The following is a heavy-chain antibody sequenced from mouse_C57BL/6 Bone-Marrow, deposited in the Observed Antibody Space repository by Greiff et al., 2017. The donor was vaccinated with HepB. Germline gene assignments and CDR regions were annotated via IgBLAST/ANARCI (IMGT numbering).Heavy chain of an antibody. D-gene: IGHD3-2*02. CDR3: ARGDSSGLAWFAY. J-gene: IGHJ3*01. CDR1: GYAFTNYL. V-gene: IGHV1-54*01. Sequence: VQRVESGAELVRPGTSVKVSCKASGYAFTNYLIEWVKQRPGQGLEWIGVINPGSGGTNYNEKFKGKATLTADKSSSTAYMQLSSLTSEDSAVYFCARGDSSGLAWFAYWGQGTLVTVSA. CDR2: INPGSGGT.